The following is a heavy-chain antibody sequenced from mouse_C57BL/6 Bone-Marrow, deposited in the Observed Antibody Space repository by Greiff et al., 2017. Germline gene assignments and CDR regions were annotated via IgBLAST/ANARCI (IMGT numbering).Heavy chain of an antibody. CDR2: INPSSGYT. D-gene: IGHD1-1*01. CDR3: ARCCYYEGYAMDY. J-gene: IGHJ4*01. CDR1: GYTFTSYT. Sequence: QVQLQQSGAELARPGASVKMSCKASGYTFTSYTMHWVKQRPGQGLEWIGYINPSSGYTKYNQKFKDKATLTADKSSSTAYMQLSSLTSEDSAVYYCARCCYYEGYAMDYWGQGTSVNVSS. V-gene: IGHV1-4*01.